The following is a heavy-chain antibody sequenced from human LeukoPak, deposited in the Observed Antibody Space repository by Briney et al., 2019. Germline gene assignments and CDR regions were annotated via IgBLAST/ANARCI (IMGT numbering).Heavy chain of an antibody. CDR3: AREPEDYYGSGSYYNAPYYFDY. V-gene: IGHV4-30-4*01. CDR1: GGSISSGDYY. CDR2: IYYSGST. D-gene: IGHD3-10*01. Sequence: SETLSLTCTVSGGSISSGDYYWSWIRQPPGKGLEWIGYIYYSGSTYYNPSLKSRVTISVDTSKNQFSLKLSSVTAADTAVYYCAREPEDYYGSGSYYNAPYYFDYWGQGTLVTVSS. J-gene: IGHJ4*02.